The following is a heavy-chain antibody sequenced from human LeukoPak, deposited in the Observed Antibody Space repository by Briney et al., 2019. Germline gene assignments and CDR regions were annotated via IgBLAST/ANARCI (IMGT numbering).Heavy chain of an antibody. CDR1: GYTFTSYD. Sequence: ATVKVSCKASGYTFTSYDINWVRQATGQGLEWMGWMNPNSGNTGYAQKFQGRVTMTRNTSISTAYMELSSLRSEDTAVYYCARGTYYDFWSGVYFDYWGQGTLVTVSS. CDR2: MNPNSGNT. CDR3: ARGTYYDFWSGVYFDY. J-gene: IGHJ4*02. V-gene: IGHV1-8*01. D-gene: IGHD3-3*01.